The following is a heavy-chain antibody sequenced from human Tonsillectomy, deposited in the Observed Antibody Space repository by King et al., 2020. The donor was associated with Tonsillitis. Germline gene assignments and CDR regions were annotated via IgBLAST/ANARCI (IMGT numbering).Heavy chain of an antibody. CDR3: AKEGTDCGGDCYSNFDL. CDR2: ISGSGGST. V-gene: IGHV3-23*04. J-gene: IGHJ4*02. Sequence: VQLVESGGGLVQPGGSLRLSCAASGFTFSRYAMSWVRQAPGKGLEWVSAISGSGGSTYYADSVNGRFTISRDNSKNTLYLQMNSLRAEDTAVYYCAKEGTDCGGDCYSNFDLWGQGTLVTVSS. D-gene: IGHD2-21*02. CDR1: GFTFSRYA.